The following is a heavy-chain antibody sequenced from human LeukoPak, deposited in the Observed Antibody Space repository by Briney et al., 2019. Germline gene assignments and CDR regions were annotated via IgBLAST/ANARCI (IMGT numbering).Heavy chain of an antibody. V-gene: IGHV3-74*01. D-gene: IGHD5-24*01. CDR1: GFTFSSYW. J-gene: IGHJ4*02. CDR3: ARVQGEMATIGGVFDY. Sequence: GGSLRLSCAASGFTFSSYWMHWVRHAPGKGMVWVSRINSDGSSTIYADSVKGRFTISRDNAKNTLYLQMNSLRAEDMAVYYCARVQGEMATIGGVFDYWGQGTLVTVSS. CDR2: INSDGSST.